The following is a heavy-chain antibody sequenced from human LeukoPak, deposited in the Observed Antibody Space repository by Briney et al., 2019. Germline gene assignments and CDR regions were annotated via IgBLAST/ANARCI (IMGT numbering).Heavy chain of an antibody. V-gene: IGHV3-48*01. J-gene: IGHJ3*02. CDR3: ARDRNVGDDAFDI. D-gene: IGHD3-16*01. CDR2: ISSSSSTI. Sequence: PGGSLRLSCAASGFTFSSYSMDWVRQAPGKGLEWVSYISSSSSTIYYADSVKGRFTISRDNAKNSLYLQMNSLRAEDTAVYYCARDRNVGDDAFDIWGQGTMVTVSS. CDR1: GFTFSSYS.